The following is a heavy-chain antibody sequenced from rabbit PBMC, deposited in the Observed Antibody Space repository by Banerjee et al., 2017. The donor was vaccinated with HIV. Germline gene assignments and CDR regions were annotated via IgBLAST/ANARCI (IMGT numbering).Heavy chain of an antibody. Sequence: QEQLVESGGDLVKPGASLTLTCTASGFSFSSVYDLCWVRQAPGKGLEWIACIYTGSGDYTYYASWAKGRFTISKTSSTTVTLQMTSLTAADTATYFCARDSVGATYSYNLWGPGTLVTVS. CDR2: IYTGSGDYT. CDR3: ARDSVGATYSYNL. J-gene: IGHJ4*01. CDR1: GFSFSSVYD. D-gene: IGHD5-1*01. V-gene: IGHV1S45*01.